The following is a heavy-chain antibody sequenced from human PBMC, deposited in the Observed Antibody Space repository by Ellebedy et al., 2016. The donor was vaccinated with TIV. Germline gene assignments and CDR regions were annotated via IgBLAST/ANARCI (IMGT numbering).Heavy chain of an antibody. CDR3: ARAFDSDF. V-gene: IGHV1-46*01. CDR2: INPSGGST. D-gene: IGHD2/OR15-2a*01. J-gene: IGHJ4*02. Sequence: ASVKVSCKASGYAFTGYYIHWVRQALGQGLEWMGIINPSGGSTTYAQKFQGRVTMTRDTSTSTVYMELSSLRYEDTAVYYCARAFDSDFWGQGTLVTVSS. CDR1: GYAFTGYY.